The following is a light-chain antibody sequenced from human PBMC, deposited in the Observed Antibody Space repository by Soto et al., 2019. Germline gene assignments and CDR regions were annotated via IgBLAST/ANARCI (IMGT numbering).Light chain of an antibody. Sequence: QSALTQPPSVSGSPGQSVTISCTGTSSDVGSYNRVSWYQQPLGTAPKLMIYEVSNRPSGVPDRFSGSKSGNTASLTISGLQAEDEADYYCSSYTSSNNYVLGTGTKVTVL. CDR2: EVS. V-gene: IGLV2-18*02. J-gene: IGLJ1*01. CDR3: SSYTSSNNYV. CDR1: SSDVGSYNR.